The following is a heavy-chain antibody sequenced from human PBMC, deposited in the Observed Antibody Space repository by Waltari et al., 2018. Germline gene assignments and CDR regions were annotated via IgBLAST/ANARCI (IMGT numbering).Heavy chain of an antibody. V-gene: IGHV3-7*03. CDR1: GFPFSDSG. CDR2: ISPDVSET. J-gene: IGHJ6*02. Sequence: EVQLVESGGGLVQPGKSWGLSCKTSGFPFSDSGMSGGRGAPGRVLEWLASISPDVSETHYVDSLRGRFTISRYNAKNSLYLLMNSLRTEDTAVYFCARDKSGSMDVWGQGTTVTVSS. CDR3: ARDKSGSMDV. D-gene: IGHD3-10*01.